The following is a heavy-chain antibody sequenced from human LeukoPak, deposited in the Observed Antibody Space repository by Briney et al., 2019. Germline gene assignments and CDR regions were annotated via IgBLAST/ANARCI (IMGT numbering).Heavy chain of an antibody. CDR2: IYSSGTS. D-gene: IGHD3-3*01. V-gene: IGHV4-4*07. CDR3: ARGLRFVTPDGFDL. CDR1: GDSMNAYY. Sequence: PSESLSVTCTLSGDSMNAYYWNWIRQPAGKRPEWIGHIYSSGTSKYNPSLQSRVTLSVDTSKNQFSLNLTSVTAPDTAVYYCARGLRFVTPDGFDLWGQGTMVTVSS. J-gene: IGHJ3*01.